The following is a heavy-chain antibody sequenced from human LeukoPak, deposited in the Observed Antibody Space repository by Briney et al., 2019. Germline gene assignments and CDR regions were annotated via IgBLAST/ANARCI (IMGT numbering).Heavy chain of an antibody. D-gene: IGHD6-13*01. V-gene: IGHV3-21*01. CDR1: GFTFSRYS. J-gene: IGHJ4*02. CDR2: ISSHSIYI. CDR3: TRDASLSQPGGFDY. Sequence: PGGSLRLSCAGSGFTFSRYSMKWVRQAPGKGLEWVSTISSHSIYIYYADSVKGRFTISRDNAKNSLSLQMNSLRAEDTAVYYCTRDASLSQPGGFDYWGQGTLVTVSS.